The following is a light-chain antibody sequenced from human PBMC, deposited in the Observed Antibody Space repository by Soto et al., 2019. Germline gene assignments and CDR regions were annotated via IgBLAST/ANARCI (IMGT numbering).Light chain of an antibody. Sequence: SYELTQPPLVSVAPGQTARITCGGNKIGSKSVHWYQQKPGQAPVLVVYDDTDRPSGIPERFSGSKSGNTATLSISRVEAGDEADYYCQVWDSSNDHYVFGTGSKVTVL. CDR3: QVWDSSNDHYV. V-gene: IGLV3-21*02. CDR1: KIGSKS. J-gene: IGLJ1*01. CDR2: DDT.